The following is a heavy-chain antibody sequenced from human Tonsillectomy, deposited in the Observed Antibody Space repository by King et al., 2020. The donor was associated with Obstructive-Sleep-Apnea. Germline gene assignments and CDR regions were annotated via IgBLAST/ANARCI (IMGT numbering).Heavy chain of an antibody. D-gene: IGHD5-24*01. V-gene: IGHV3-66*01. Sequence: DVQLVESGGGLVQPGGSLRLSCAASGFTVSSNYMSWVRQAPGKGLEWVSVIYSGGSTYYADSVKGRFTISRDNSKNTLYLQMNSLRAEDTAVYYCARVGREMATIYWYFDLWGRGTLVTVSS. CDR2: IYSGGST. CDR3: ARVGREMATIYWYFDL. J-gene: IGHJ2*01. CDR1: GFTVSSNY.